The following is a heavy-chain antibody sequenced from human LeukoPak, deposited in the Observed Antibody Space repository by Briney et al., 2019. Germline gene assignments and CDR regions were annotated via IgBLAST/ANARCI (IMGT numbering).Heavy chain of an antibody. D-gene: IGHD4-17*01. V-gene: IGHV1-3*01. J-gene: IGHJ4*02. CDR1: GYSFSDYA. CDR3: ARGRWTATETTYYLDY. CDR2: INAGNGKT. Sequence: ASVKVSCKASGYSFSDYAIQWVRQAPGQRLEWMGWINAGNGKTKYSQNFQGRGTITRDRSASTAYMELSSLRSEDTSIYYCARGRWTATETTYYLDYWGQGTLVAVSS.